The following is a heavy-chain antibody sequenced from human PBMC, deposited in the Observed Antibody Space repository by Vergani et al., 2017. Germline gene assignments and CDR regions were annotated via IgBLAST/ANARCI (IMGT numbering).Heavy chain of an antibody. V-gene: IGHV4-39*01. J-gene: IGHJ5*02. CDR3: ARHSTVEWLVKLGWIDP. D-gene: IGHD6-19*01. CDR2: IYYSGSN. Sequence: QLQLQESGPGLVKPSSTLSLTCSVSGASLRSSNYYWGWIRHPPGKGLEWIASIYYSGSNYYNPSLKSRVTISVDTSKNQFSLKLSSVPAGDTAVDFCARHSTVEWLVKLGWIDPWGQGILVTVSS. CDR1: GASLRSSNYY.